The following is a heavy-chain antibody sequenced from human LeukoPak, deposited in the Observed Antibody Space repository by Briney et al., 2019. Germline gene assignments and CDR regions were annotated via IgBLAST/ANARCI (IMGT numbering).Heavy chain of an antibody. CDR1: GGSISSGGYS. J-gene: IGHJ4*02. Sequence: PSETLSLTCAVSGGSISSGGYSWSWIRQPPGKGLEWIGYIYHSGSTYYNPSLKSRVTISVDRSKNQFSLKLSSVTAADTAVYYCARGITMVRPDYWGQGTLVTVSS. D-gene: IGHD3-10*01. CDR2: IYHSGST. V-gene: IGHV4-30-2*01. CDR3: ARGITMVRPDY.